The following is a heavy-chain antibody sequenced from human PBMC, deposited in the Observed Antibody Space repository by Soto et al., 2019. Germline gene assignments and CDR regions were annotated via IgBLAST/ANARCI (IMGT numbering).Heavy chain of an antibody. V-gene: IGHV2-5*02. D-gene: IGHD2-15*01. Sequence: QFMLKESGPTLVKPTQTLTLTCTFSGFSLSTSGVGVGWIRQPPGKALEWLALIYWDDDKRYSPSLTSRLTITKDTSKNQVVLTMTNMDPLDTATYYCAHVLVVVANYGMDVWGQGTTVTVSS. CDR3: AHVLVVVANYGMDV. J-gene: IGHJ6*02. CDR1: GFSLSTSGVG. CDR2: IYWDDDK.